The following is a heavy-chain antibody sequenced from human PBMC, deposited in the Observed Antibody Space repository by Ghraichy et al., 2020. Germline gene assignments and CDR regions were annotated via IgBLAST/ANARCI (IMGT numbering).Heavy chain of an antibody. D-gene: IGHD5-24*01. CDR3: ARHSTSMATISQFDY. J-gene: IGHJ4*02. CDR2: ISSSSSYI. V-gene: IGHV3-21*01. CDR1: GFTFSTYS. Sequence: LSLTCAASGFTFSTYSINWVRQAPGKGLEWVSSISSSSSYIYYADSVKGRFTISRDNAKNSLYLQMNSLRAEDTAVYYCARHSTSMATISQFDYWGQGTLVTVSS.